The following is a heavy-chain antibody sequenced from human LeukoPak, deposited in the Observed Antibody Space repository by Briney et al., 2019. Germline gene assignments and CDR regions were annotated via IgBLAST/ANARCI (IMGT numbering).Heavy chain of an antibody. CDR3: AKEPYSSSNYFDYHMDV. CDR1: GFTFSSYA. CDR2: ISGSGGST. V-gene: IGHV3-23*01. D-gene: IGHD6-13*01. Sequence: GGSLRLSCAASGFTFSSYAMSWVRQAPGKGLEWVSAISGSGGSTSYADSVKGRFTISRDNSKNTLYLQMNSLRAEDTAVFYCAKEPYSSSNYFDYHMDVWGKGTTVTVSS. J-gene: IGHJ6*03.